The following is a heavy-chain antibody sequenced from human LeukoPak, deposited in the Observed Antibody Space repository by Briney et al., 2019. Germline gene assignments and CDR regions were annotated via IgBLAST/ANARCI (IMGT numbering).Heavy chain of an antibody. Sequence: ASENAPCKTSRSTFTGYYMHWVLQAPGKGPERMSIINPNSGGTNYAQKFQGRVTMTRDTSLSTAYMELSRLRSDDTAVYYCTRATSVVVPAADHYYYGMDVWGQGTTVTVSS. V-gene: IGHV1-2*02. CDR2: INPNSGGT. CDR1: RSTFTGYY. D-gene: IGHD2-2*01. CDR3: TRATSVVVPAADHYYYGMDV. J-gene: IGHJ6*02.